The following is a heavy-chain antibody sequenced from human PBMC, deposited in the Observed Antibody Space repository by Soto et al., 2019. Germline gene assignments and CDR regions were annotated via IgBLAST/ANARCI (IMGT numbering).Heavy chain of an antibody. CDR1: GHTFTSYY. Sequence: AADQVPCKASGHTFTSYYMHWVRQAPGQGLEWMGIINPSGGSTSYAQKFQGRVTMTRDTSTSTVYMELSSLRSEDTAVYYCATLYCSSTRTIDAFDIWGQGTMVNVSS. J-gene: IGHJ3*02. V-gene: IGHV1-46*01. CDR3: ATLYCSSTRTIDAFDI. D-gene: IGHD2-2*01. CDR2: INPSGGST.